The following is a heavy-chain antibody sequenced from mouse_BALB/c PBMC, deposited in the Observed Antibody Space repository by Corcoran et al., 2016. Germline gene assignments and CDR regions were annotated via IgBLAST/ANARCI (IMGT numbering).Heavy chain of an antibody. CDR2: ISYDGSN. D-gene: IGHD1-1*01. Sequence: DVQLQESGPGLVKPSQSLSLTCSVTGYSITSGYYWNWIRQFPGNKLEWMGYISYDGSNNYNPSLKNRISITRDTSKNQFFLKLNSVTTEDTATYYCARANYYGSTWFAYWGQGTLVTVSA. CDR1: GYSITSGYY. V-gene: IGHV3-6*02. J-gene: IGHJ3*01. CDR3: ARANYYGSTWFAY.